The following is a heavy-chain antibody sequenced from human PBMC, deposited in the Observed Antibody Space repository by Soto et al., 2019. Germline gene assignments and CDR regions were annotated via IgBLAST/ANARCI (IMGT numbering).Heavy chain of an antibody. J-gene: IGHJ6*02. CDR1: GFTFDDYA. V-gene: IGHV3-9*01. CDR3: AKDYSSSWCEYYYGMDV. D-gene: IGHD6-13*01. Sequence: GGSLRLSCAASGFTFDDYAMHWVRQAPGKGLEWVSGISWNSGSIGYADSVKGRFTISRDNAKNSLYLQMNSLRAEDTALYYGAKDYSSSWCEYYYGMDVWGQGTTVTVS. CDR2: ISWNSGSI.